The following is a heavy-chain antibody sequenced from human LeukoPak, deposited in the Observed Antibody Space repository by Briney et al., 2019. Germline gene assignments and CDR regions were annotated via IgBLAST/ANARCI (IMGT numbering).Heavy chain of an antibody. D-gene: IGHD6-13*01. CDR2: ISYDGSNK. CDR3: AKDNVAAAGRYFDY. V-gene: IGHV3-30*18. Sequence: GGSLRLSCAASGFTFSNYGMHWVRQAPGKGLEWVALISYDGSNKYFADSVKGRFTISRDNSKNTLYLQMHSLRAEDAAVYYCAKDNVAAAGRYFDYWGQGTLVTVSS. J-gene: IGHJ4*02. CDR1: GFTFSNYG.